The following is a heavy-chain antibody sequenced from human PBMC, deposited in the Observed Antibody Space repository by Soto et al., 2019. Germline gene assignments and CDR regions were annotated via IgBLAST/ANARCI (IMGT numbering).Heavy chain of an antibody. D-gene: IGHD3-3*01. V-gene: IGHV3-23*01. CDR3: AKGSFWSGFHYFDY. CDR2: ISGSVDIT. Sequence: EVQLLESGGGLVQPGGSLRLSCAASGFTFSSYAMSWVRQAPGKGLEWVSSISGSVDITYYADSVTGRFTISRDNSKNTVTLQMHGLRAEDTAIYYCAKGSFWSGFHYFDYWGQGSLVTVSS. J-gene: IGHJ4*02. CDR1: GFTFSSYA.